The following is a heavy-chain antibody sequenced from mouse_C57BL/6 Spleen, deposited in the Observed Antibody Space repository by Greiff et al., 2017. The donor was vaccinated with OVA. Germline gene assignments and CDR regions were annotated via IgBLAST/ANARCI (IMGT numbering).Heavy chain of an antibody. CDR3: ARYRSGTGGDV. Sequence: EVKLMESGGGLVQPGGSLSLSCAASGFTFTDYYMSWVRQPPGKALEWLGFIRNKANGYTTEYSASVQGRFTISRDNSQSILYLQMKSLRAEDSATYYCARYRSGTGGDVWGTGTKVTVSS. D-gene: IGHD4-1*01. J-gene: IGHJ1*03. CDR2: IRNKANGYTT. CDR1: GFTFTDYY. V-gene: IGHV7-3*01.